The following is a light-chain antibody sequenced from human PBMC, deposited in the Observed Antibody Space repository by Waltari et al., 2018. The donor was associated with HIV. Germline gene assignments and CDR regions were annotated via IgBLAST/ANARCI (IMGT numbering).Light chain of an antibody. CDR2: EDN. CDR3: QSFDGITAV. CDR1: SGRIASNY. Sequence: NLMLTQPHSVSESPGKTVTISCTGSSGRIASNYVQWYQQRPGSAPTTVIVEDNQRSSGVPDRFSGSIDSSSNSASLTISRLKTEDEADYYCQSFDGITAVFGGGTKLTVL. V-gene: IGLV6-57*02. J-gene: IGLJ3*02.